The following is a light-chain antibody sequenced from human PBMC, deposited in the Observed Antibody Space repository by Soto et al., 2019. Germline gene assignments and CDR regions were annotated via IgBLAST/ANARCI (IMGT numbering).Light chain of an antibody. CDR2: AAS. CDR1: QSISSY. Sequence: DIQMTQSPSSLSASVGDRVTITCRASQSISSYLNWYQQKPGKAPKLLIYAASSLQSGVPSRFSGSGSGTSFTLTISDLQPEDFATYYCQQTYITPPWTFGQGTKVDIK. CDR3: QQTYITPPWT. V-gene: IGKV1-39*01. J-gene: IGKJ1*01.